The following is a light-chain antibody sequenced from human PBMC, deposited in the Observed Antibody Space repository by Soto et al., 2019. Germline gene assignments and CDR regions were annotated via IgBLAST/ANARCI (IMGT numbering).Light chain of an antibody. CDR3: NSYTSSSTHV. V-gene: IGLV2-14*03. CDR2: DVS. CDR1: SSDVGGYNY. J-gene: IGLJ1*01. Sequence: QSALTQPASVSGSPGQSITISCTGTSSDVGGYNYVSWYQQHPGKAPKPIISDVSNRPSGVSNRFSGSKSGNTASLTISGLQAEDEADYYCNSYTSSSTHVFGTGTKVTVL.